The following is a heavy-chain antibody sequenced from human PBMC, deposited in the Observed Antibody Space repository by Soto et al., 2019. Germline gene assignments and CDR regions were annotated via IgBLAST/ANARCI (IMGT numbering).Heavy chain of an antibody. CDR2: IGTAGDT. CDR1: GFTFSSYD. CDR3: ARAYSNYVGNYDCYDDMDV. D-gene: IGHD4-4*01. J-gene: IGHJ6*03. V-gene: IGHV3-13*01. Sequence: EVQLVESGGGLVQPGGSLRLSCAASGFTFSSYDMHWVRQATGKGLEWVSAIGTAGDTYYPGSVKGRFTISRENAKNALYLQMNSLRAGDTAVYYCARAYSNYVGNYDCYDDMDVWGKGTTVTVSS.